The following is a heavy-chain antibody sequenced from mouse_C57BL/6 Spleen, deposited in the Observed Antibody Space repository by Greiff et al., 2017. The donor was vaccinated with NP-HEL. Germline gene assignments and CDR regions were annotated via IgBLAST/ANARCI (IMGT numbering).Heavy chain of an antibody. V-gene: IGHV1-26*01. CDR3: ARTLNFDY. J-gene: IGHJ2*01. CDR1: GYTFTDYY. Sequence: EVQLQQSGPELVKPGASVKISCKASGYTFTDYYMNWVKQSHGKSLEWIGDINPNNGGTSYNQKFKGKATLTVDKSSSTAYMELRSLTSEDSAVYYCARTLNFDYWGQGTTLTVSS. CDR2: INPNNGGT.